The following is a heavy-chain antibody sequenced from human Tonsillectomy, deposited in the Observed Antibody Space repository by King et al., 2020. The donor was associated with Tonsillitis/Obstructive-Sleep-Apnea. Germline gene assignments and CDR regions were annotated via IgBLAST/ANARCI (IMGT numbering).Heavy chain of an antibody. CDR1: GGSFSGYY. D-gene: IGHD2-2*01. V-gene: IGHV4-34*01. CDR2: INHSGST. J-gene: IGHJ6*03. CDR3: ARGDIVVVPAAYYYYYYMDV. Sequence: VQLQQWGAGLLKPSETLSLTCAVYGGSFSGYYWSWIRQPPGKGLEWIGAINHSGSTNYNPSLKSRVTISVDTSKNQFSLKLSSVTAADTAVYYCARGDIVVVPAAYYYYYYMDVWGKGTTVTVSS.